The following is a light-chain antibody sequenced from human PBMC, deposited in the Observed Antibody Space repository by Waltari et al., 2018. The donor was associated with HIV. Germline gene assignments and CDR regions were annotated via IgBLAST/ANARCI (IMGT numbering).Light chain of an antibody. V-gene: IGLV3-25*03. Sequence: GQTARITCSGDALPNQYAYWYQQKPGQAPVLVMYKDSERPSGIPERFSGSSSGTTVTLTISGVQAEDEADYYCQSADNSGTFVIFGGGTKLTVL. J-gene: IGLJ2*01. CDR2: KDS. CDR1: ALPNQY. CDR3: QSADNSGTFVI.